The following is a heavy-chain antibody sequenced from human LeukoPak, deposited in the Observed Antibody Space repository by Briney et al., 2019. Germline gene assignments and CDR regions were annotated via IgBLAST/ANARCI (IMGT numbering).Heavy chain of an antibody. J-gene: IGHJ2*01. CDR1: GGSISSGGYY. Sequence: SQTLSLTCTVSGGSISSGGYYWSWIRQHPGKGLEWIGYIYYSGSTYYNPSLKSRVTISVDTSKNQFSLKLGSVTAADTAVYYCARDRYTVVSWYFDLWGRGTLVTVSS. D-gene: IGHD4-23*01. V-gene: IGHV4-31*03. CDR2: IYYSGST. CDR3: ARDRYTVVSWYFDL.